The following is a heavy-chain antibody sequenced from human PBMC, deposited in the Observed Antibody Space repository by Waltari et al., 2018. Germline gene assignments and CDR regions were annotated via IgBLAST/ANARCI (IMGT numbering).Heavy chain of an antibody. J-gene: IGHJ5*02. D-gene: IGHD4-4*01. CDR1: GYSIRSGYY. CDR3: ARVRLNDYSNQGWFDP. V-gene: IGHV4-38-2*01. Sequence: QVQLQESGPGLVKPSETLSLTCAVPGYSIRSGYYWGWIRPPPGKGLEWIGSIYHSGSTYYNPSLKSRVTISVDTSKNQFSLKLSSVTAADTAVYYCARVRLNDYSNQGWFDPWGQGTLVTVSS. CDR2: IYHSGST.